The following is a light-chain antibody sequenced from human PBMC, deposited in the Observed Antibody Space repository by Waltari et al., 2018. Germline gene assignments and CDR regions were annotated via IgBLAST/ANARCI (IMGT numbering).Light chain of an antibody. J-gene: IGLJ3*02. CDR3: QSYDRSLSGSRV. Sequence: QPLLPQPPSVSAAPRQRVTISCAVSVSNIGAGYDVLWYQELPGTAPKLLIYGNNNRPSGVPDRFSGSKSGTPASLAITGLLAADEADYYCQSYDRSLSGSRVFAGGTKLTVL. V-gene: IGLV1-40*01. CDR1: VSNIGAGYD. CDR2: GNN.